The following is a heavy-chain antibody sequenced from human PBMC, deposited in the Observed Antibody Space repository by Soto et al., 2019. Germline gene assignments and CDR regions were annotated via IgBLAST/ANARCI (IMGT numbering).Heavy chain of an antibody. CDR2: INSDGSTT. J-gene: IGHJ3*02. CDR1: GFTFSRYW. V-gene: IGHV3-74*01. Sequence: VQLVESGGGLVQPGGSLRLSCAASGFTFSRYWMHWVRQAPGKGLVWVSRINSDGSTTTYADSVKGRFTISRDNAKNTLYLQMNSLRAEDTAVYYCARALSLHAFDIWGQGTMVTVSS. CDR3: ARALSLHAFDI.